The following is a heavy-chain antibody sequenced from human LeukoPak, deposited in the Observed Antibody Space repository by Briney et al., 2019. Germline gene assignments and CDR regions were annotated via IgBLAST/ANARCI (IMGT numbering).Heavy chain of an antibody. CDR3: AKLSGRAVAGTLGY. D-gene: IGHD6-19*01. Sequence: GGSLRLSCAASGFTFSSYGMHWVRQAPGKGLEWVAVISYDGSNKYYADSVKGRFTFSRDNSKNTLYLQMNSLRAEDTAVYYCAKLSGRAVAGTLGYWGQGTLVTVSS. V-gene: IGHV3-30*18. J-gene: IGHJ4*02. CDR2: ISYDGSNK. CDR1: GFTFSSYG.